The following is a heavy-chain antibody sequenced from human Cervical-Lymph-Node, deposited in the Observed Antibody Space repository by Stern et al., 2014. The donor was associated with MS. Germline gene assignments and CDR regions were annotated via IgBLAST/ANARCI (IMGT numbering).Heavy chain of an antibody. CDR1: GFTFSSYW. D-gene: IGHD5-18*01. V-gene: IGHV3-74*01. CDR2: ISSDGSIT. CDR3: ARLSRGYTSAYIDY. Sequence: VQLVESGGGLVQPGGSLRLSCAASGFTFSSYWMDWVRQAPGKGLVWVSRISSDGSITSNADSVKGRFTISRDNAKNTLYLQMISLRAEDTALYYCARLSRGYTSAYIDYWGQGTLVTVSS. J-gene: IGHJ4*02.